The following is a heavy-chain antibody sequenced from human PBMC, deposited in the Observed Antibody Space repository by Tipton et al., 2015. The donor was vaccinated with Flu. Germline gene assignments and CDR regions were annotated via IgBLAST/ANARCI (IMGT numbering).Heavy chain of an antibody. CDR1: GYTFSNYA. Sequence: QVQLVQSGAEVREPGASVKVSCKASGYTFSNYAFSWVRQAPGQGLELMGRISVYSGKADYVQKFQGRVTMTTDTSTSTAYMELSSLTSDDTAVYYCVRDHSSSSGYLDWWGQGTLVIVSS. CDR3: VRDHSSSSGYLDW. J-gene: IGHJ4*02. CDR2: ISVYSGKA. D-gene: IGHD2-2*01. V-gene: IGHV1-18*01.